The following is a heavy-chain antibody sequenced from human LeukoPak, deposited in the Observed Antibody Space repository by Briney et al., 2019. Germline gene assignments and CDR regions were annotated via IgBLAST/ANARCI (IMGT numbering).Heavy chain of an antibody. D-gene: IGHD1-14*01. CDR3: ARVVGGATGNNWFDP. Sequence: SVKVSCKASGGTFSSYAISWVRQAPGPGLEWMGRIIPIFGTANYAQKFQGRVTITTDESTSTAYMELSSLRSEDTAVYYCARVVGGATGNNWFDPWGQGTLVTVSS. CDR2: IIPIFGTA. CDR1: GGTFSSYA. J-gene: IGHJ5*02. V-gene: IGHV1-69*05.